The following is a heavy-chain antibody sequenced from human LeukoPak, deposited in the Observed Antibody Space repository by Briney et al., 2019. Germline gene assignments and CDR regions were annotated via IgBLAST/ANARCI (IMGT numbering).Heavy chain of an antibody. Sequence: NPSETLSLTCTVSGGSISSYYWSWIRQPPGKGLEWIGYIYYSGSTNYNPSLKSRVTISVDTSKNQFSLKLSSVTAADTAAYYCARFVVVPAASPGHYGMDVWGQGTTVTVSS. V-gene: IGHV4-59*01. D-gene: IGHD2-2*01. CDR1: GGSISSYY. J-gene: IGHJ6*02. CDR3: ARFVVVPAASPGHYGMDV. CDR2: IYYSGST.